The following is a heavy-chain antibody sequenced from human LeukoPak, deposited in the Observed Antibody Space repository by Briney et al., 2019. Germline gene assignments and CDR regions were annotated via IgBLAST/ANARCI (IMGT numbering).Heavy chain of an antibody. Sequence: SETLSLTCTVSGGSISSYYWSWIRRPPGQGLEWIGYVFYSGSTSYNPSLKRRVTMSVDTSKNHFSLNLNSLTAADTAVYYCARSGWGMANGFFDSWGQGTLVTVSS. CDR2: VFYSGST. CDR3: ARSGWGMANGFFDS. D-gene: IGHD6-19*01. J-gene: IGHJ4*02. V-gene: IGHV4-59*13. CDR1: GGSISSYY.